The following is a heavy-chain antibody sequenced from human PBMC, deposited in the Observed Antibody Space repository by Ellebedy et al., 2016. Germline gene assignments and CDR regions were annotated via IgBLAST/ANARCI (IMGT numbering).Heavy chain of an antibody. Sequence: GESLKISCAASGFTVSGNYMSWVRQAPGKGLEWVSTLYSGGTILYADSAKGRFTISRDNSKNTLYLQMNSLTVEDTAVYYCAKGNTIPGPEPLDYWGQGTLITVSS. J-gene: IGHJ4*02. CDR2: LYSGGTI. CDR1: GFTVSGNY. V-gene: IGHV3-66*01. D-gene: IGHD1-14*01. CDR3: AKGNTIPGPEPLDY.